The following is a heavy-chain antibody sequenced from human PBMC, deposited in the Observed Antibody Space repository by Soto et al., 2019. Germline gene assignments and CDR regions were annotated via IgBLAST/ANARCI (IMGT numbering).Heavy chain of an antibody. D-gene: IGHD6-19*01. J-gene: IGHJ4*02. Sequence: VQLVESGGGVVQPGRSLRLSCAASGFTFSDYAMHWVRQAPGKGLEWVAVVSHDGRNTHYADSVKGRFTISRDSSKNTVCLEMTSLRAEDTAVYYGAKGGRQWLVTSDFNYWGQGALVTVSS. CDR3: AKGGRQWLVTSDFNY. CDR2: VSHDGRNT. V-gene: IGHV3-30*18. CDR1: GFTFSDYA.